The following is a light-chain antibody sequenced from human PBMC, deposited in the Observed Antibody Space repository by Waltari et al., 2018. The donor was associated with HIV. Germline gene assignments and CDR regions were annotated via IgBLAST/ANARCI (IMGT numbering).Light chain of an antibody. V-gene: IGKV3-15*01. CDR3: QHYDNWPPWT. CDR1: QSVGNS. J-gene: IGKJ1*01. CDR2: GAS. Sequence: EIVLTQSPGSLSVSPGERATLSCRASQSVGNSLAWYQHNPGQAPRRLICGASTRAAGIPPRFSGSGSGTQFTLTFSRLQSEDFAVYYCQHYDNWPPWTFGQGTKVEIK.